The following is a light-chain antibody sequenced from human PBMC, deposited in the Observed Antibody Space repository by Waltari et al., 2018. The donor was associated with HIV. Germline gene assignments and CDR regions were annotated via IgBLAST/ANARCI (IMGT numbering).Light chain of an antibody. CDR2: STS. Sequence: DIQLTQSPSFLSASVGDRVTITCRASQDTGKSFAWYQQRPGKAPKLLLHSTSTLQSGVSSRFSGSRSRTDFTLTIATLQAEDFATYYCQQLNKYPHTFGQGTTLEIK. V-gene: IGKV1-9*01. J-gene: IGKJ2*01. CDR3: QQLNKYPHT. CDR1: QDTGKS.